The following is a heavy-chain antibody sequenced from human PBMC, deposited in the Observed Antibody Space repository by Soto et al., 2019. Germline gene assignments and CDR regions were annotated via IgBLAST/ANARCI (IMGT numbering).Heavy chain of an antibody. CDR3: ASWLKGPDIGNYYYGMDV. CDR2: IMPIFRAP. J-gene: IGHJ6*02. CDR1: GGAFSDYA. D-gene: IGHD2-15*01. V-gene: IGHV1-69*12. Sequence: QVQLVQSGAEVKKPGSSVKVSCKASGGAFSDYAFSWVRQAPGQGLEWLGGIMPIFRAPDYAQKFQGRVTITADDVTRTVYMEMNSLRAEDTAVYYCASWLKGPDIGNYYYGMDVWGQGTTVTVS.